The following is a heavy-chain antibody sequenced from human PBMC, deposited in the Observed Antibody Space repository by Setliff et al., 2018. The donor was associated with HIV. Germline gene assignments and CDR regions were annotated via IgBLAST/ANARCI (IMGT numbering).Heavy chain of an antibody. Sequence: PSETLSLTCDVSGFSISSRYYWGWIRQSSGKGLEWIGNIYHTGSSYYNPSLNDRATISLDTSKEQFSLKLNSVTAADTAVYYCASLPPLYDSSGYYFDYWGQGTLVTVSS. D-gene: IGHD3-22*01. CDR3: ASLPPLYDSSGYYFDY. V-gene: IGHV4-38-2*01. J-gene: IGHJ4*02. CDR2: IYHTGSS. CDR1: GFSISSRYY.